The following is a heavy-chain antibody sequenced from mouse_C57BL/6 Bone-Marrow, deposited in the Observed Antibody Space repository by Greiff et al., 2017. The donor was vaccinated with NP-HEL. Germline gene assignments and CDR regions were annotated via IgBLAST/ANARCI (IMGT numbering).Heavy chain of an antibody. CDR3: TTGLWLRRSYWYFDV. CDR2: IDPEDGDA. J-gene: IGHJ1*03. Sequence: EVQLQQSGAELVRPGASVKLSCTASGFNIKAYYMHWVKQRPEQGLEWIGRIDPEDGDAEYAPKFQGKATMTADTSSNTAYLQLSSLTSEDTAVYYCTTGLWLRRSYWYFDVWGTGTTVTVSS. CDR1: GFNIKAYY. D-gene: IGHD2-2*01. V-gene: IGHV14-1*01.